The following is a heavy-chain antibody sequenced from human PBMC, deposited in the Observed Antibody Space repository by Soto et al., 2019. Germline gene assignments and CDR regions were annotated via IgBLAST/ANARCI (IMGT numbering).Heavy chain of an antibody. V-gene: IGHV4-34*01. J-gene: IGHJ6*02. CDR3: ARGKTYYDFWSGYYSLGGYYGMDV. CDR1: GGSFSGYY. CDR2: INHSGST. Sequence: QVQLQQWGAGLLKPSETLSLTCAVYGGSFSGYYWSWIRQPPGKGLEWIGEINHSGSTNYNPSLTSRVTISVDTSKNQFSLKLSSVTAADTAVYYCARGKTYYDFWSGYYSLGGYYGMDVWGQGTTVTVSS. D-gene: IGHD3-3*01.